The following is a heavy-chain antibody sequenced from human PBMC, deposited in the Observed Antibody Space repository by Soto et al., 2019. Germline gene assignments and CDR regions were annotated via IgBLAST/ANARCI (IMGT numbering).Heavy chain of an antibody. J-gene: IGHJ6*02. D-gene: IGHD2-21*01. Sequence: GEPLQVSWNGSGYKFTSHGSGRVRKMPGKGLEWMGIIYPGDSDTRYSPSFQGQATISADKSISTAYLQWSSLKASDTAMYYCARLSILVIADVDSVDDLDISHYGMDVWGQGTTVTVPS. CDR1: GYKFTSHG. CDR3: ARLSILVIADVDSVDDLDISHYGMDV. V-gene: IGHV5-51*01. CDR2: IYPGDSDT.